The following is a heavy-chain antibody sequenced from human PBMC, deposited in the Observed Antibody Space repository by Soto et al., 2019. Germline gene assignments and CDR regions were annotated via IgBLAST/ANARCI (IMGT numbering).Heavy chain of an antibody. V-gene: IGHV4-59*01. D-gene: IGHD6-13*01. Sequence: PSETLSLTCSVSGASISTYYWNWIRQPPGKGLEWIGHIHYSGSTNYNPSLKSRVTISVDTSKNQFSLKLRSVTAADTAVYYCATAPPGEFWYLSLQYWGPRTLVTFSS. J-gene: IGHJ1*01. CDR3: ATAPPGEFWYLSLQY. CDR1: GASISTYY. CDR2: IHYSGST.